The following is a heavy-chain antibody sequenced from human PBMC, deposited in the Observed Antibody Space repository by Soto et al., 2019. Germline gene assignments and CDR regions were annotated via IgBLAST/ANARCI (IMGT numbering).Heavy chain of an antibody. J-gene: IGHJ4*02. CDR3: ARAWGFYFDY. V-gene: IGHV4-59*01. Sequence: QVQLQESGPGLVKPSETLSLTCTVSGGSINSYYWSWIRQPPGKGLELIGYIYYSGSTNYNPSLKSRVTISVDPSKNQLSLKLSSVTAADTAVYYCARAWGFYFDYWGQGTLVTVSS. CDR2: IYYSGST. CDR1: GGSINSYY. D-gene: IGHD1-26*01.